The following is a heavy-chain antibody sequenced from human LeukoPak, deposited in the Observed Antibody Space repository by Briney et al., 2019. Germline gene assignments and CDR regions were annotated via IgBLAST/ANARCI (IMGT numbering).Heavy chain of an antibody. V-gene: IGHV1-8*01. CDR3: ARGPLLWFGELFGEDY. D-gene: IGHD3-10*01. CDR1: GYTFTSYD. Sequence: ASVKVSCKSSGYTFTSYDINWVRQATGKGREWMGWMNPNSGNTGYAQKFQGRVTMSRTTSIGTAYMELSSLRSEDTAVYYCARGPLLWFGELFGEDYWGQGTLVTISS. CDR2: MNPNSGNT. J-gene: IGHJ4*02.